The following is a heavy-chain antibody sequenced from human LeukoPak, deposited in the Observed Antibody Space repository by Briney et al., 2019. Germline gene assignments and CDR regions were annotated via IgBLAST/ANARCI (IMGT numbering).Heavy chain of an antibody. CDR2: INPSDGST. CDR3: VRGWWGTDYGWTNWFDP. V-gene: IGHV1-46*01. CDR1: GYTFTSYY. J-gene: IGHJ5*02. D-gene: IGHD4-17*01. Sequence: ASVKASCKASGYTFTSYYMNWVRQAPGQGLEWIAKINPSDGSTDFAQNFEGRVTMTRDTSTSTVYMELSSLRFEDTAVYYCVRGWWGTDYGWTNWFDPWGQGTLVTVSS.